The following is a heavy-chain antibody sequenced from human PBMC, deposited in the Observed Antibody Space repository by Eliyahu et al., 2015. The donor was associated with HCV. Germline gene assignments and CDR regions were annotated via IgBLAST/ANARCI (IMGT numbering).Heavy chain of an antibody. Sequence: EVQLVESGGGLVKPGGSLRLSCAASGFXFSSYSMNWVRQAPGKGLGWVSSISSSSSYIYYADSVKGRFTISRDNAKNSLYLQMNSLRAEDTAVYYCAREVRHNWNDGGYWGQGTLVTVSS. CDR2: ISSSSSYI. CDR3: AREVRHNWNDGGY. D-gene: IGHD1-1*01. CDR1: GFXFSSYS. J-gene: IGHJ4*02. V-gene: IGHV3-21*01.